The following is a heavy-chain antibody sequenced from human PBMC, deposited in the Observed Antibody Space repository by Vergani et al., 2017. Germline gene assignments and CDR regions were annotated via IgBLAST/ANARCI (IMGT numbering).Heavy chain of an antibody. CDR1: GFTFSSYG. D-gene: IGHD3-9*01. CDR2: IWYDGSNK. CDR3: ARDPPSVLTEGLVGYFDY. V-gene: IGHV3-33*01. J-gene: IGHJ4*02. Sequence: QVQLVESGGGVVQPGRSLRLSCAASGFTFSSYGMHWVRQAPGKGLEWVAVIWYDGSNKYYADSVKGRFTISRDNSKNTLYLQMNSLRAEDTAVYYCARDPPSVLTEGLVGYFDYWGQGTLVTVSS.